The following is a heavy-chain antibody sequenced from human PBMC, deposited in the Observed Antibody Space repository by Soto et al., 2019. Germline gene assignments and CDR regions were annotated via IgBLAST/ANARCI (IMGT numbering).Heavy chain of an antibody. CDR1: GISFSSSH. V-gene: IGHV3-23*02. CDR3: VRDGSTMSHFWSAFSSD. CDR2: IRDDGSSV. J-gene: IGHJ4*02. D-gene: IGHD3-3*02. Sequence: EVQLVQSGGGLVQPGGSLRLSCAASGISFSSSHMSWVRQVPGKGLEWISAIRDDGSSVYYVQSVKGRFTISRDNSKNTSSLRMKNLRVEDTAIYYCVRDGSTMSHFWSAFSSDWGQGAPVIVSS.